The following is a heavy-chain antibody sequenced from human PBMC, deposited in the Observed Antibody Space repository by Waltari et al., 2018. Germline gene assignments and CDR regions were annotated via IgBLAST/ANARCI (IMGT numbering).Heavy chain of an antibody. D-gene: IGHD3-10*01. CDR2: IYHSGST. Sequence: QLQLQESGSGLVKPSQTLSLTCAVSGGSISSGGYSSSRIRQPPGQGLEWIGYIYHSGSTYYTPYLKSRVTISVDRSKNQFSLKLSAVTAADTAVYYCARDRYGSGSWDYWGQGTLVTVSS. CDR3: ARDRYGSGSWDY. J-gene: IGHJ4*02. V-gene: IGHV4-30-2*01. CDR1: GGSISSGGYS.